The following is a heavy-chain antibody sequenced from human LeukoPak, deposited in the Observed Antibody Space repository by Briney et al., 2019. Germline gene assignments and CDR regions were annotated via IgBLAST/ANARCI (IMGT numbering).Heavy chain of an antibody. V-gene: IGHV4-39*01. Sequence: SETLSLTCTVSGGSISSSSYYWGWIRQPPGKGLEWIGSIYYSGSTYYNPSLKSRVTIFVDTSKNQFSLKLSSVTAADTAVYYCARLKYYCSGGSCYGYFDYRGQGTLVTVSS. CDR3: ARLKYYCSGGSCYGYFDY. J-gene: IGHJ4*02. CDR2: IYYSGST. CDR1: GGSISSSSYY. D-gene: IGHD2-15*01.